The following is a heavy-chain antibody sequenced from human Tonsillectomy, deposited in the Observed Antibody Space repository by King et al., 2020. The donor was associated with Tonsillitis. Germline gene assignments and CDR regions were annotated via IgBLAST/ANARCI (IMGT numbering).Heavy chain of an antibody. J-gene: IGHJ3*02. D-gene: IGHD3-10*02. CDR2: INADSGGT. CDR3: ASGLFGYDAFDI. CDR1: GFTFSDYY. V-gene: IGHV1-2*06. Sequence: QLVQSGAEVKKPGASVKVSCQASGFTFSDYYIHWVRQAPGQGLEWLGRINADSGGTNYGQKFQGRVTLTRDTSISTAYMDLRGLTSDDTAVFYCASGLFGYDAFDIWGQGTVVTVSS.